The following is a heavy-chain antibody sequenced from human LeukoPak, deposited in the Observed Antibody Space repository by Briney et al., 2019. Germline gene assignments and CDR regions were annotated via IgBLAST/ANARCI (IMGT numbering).Heavy chain of an antibody. CDR3: ARVYSSGWRMFDY. J-gene: IGHJ4*02. CDR1: GGSISNYY. V-gene: IGHV4-59*01. Sequence: PSETLSLTCTVSGGSISNYYWSWIRQPPGKGLEWIGYIYYSGSTNYNPSLKSRVTTSVDTSKNQFSLKLNSVTAADTAVYFCARVYSSGWRMFDYWGQGTLVTVSS. CDR2: IYYSGST. D-gene: IGHD6-19*01.